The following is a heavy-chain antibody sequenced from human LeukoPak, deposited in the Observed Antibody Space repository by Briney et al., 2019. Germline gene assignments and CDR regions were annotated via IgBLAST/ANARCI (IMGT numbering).Heavy chain of an antibody. CDR2: MNPNSGNT. Sequence: ASVKVSCKASGYTFTSYDINWVRQATGQGLEWMGWMNPNSGNTGYAQKFQGRVTMTRNTSISTAYMELSSLRSEETAVYYCARLGYSYGYNDYWGQGTLVTVSS. D-gene: IGHD5-18*01. V-gene: IGHV1-8*01. J-gene: IGHJ4*02. CDR3: ARLGYSYGYNDY. CDR1: GYTFTSYD.